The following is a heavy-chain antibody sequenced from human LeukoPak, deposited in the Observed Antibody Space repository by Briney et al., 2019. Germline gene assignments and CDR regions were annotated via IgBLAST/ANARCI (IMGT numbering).Heavy chain of an antibody. CDR1: GFTFSSYG. Sequence: PGGSLRLSCAASGFTFSSYGMSWVRQAPGKGLEWVSTISGTGGSTYYADSVKGRFTISRDNAKNSLFLQMNSLRAEDTAVYYCARDRGYLYTDSYGLYSWFDPWGQGILVTVSS. CDR3: ARDRGYLYTDSYGLYSWFDP. J-gene: IGHJ5*02. CDR2: ISGTGGST. D-gene: IGHD5-18*01. V-gene: IGHV3-23*01.